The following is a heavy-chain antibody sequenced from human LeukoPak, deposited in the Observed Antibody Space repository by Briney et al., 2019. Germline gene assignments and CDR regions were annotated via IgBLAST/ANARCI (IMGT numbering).Heavy chain of an antibody. CDR2: IYYSGST. D-gene: IGHD2-15*01. J-gene: IGHJ4*02. V-gene: IGHV4-61*08. CDR1: GGSISSGGYY. CDR3: ARLGYCSGGSCYYFDY. Sequence: PSETLSLTCTVSGGSISSGGYYWSWIRQHPGKGLEWIGYIYYSGSTNYNPSLKSRVTISIDTSKNQFSLKLSSVTAADTAVYYCARLGYCSGGSCYYFDYWGQGTLVTVSS.